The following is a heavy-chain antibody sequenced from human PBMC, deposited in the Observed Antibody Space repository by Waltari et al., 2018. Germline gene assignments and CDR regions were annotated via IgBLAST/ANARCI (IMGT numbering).Heavy chain of an antibody. CDR3: ARDLERRIAADDY. D-gene: IGHD6-13*01. V-gene: IGHV1-2*06. J-gene: IGHJ4*02. Sequence: QVQLVQSGAEVKKPGASVKVSCKASGYTFTGYYMHWVRQAPGQGLEWMGRINPNSGGTNYAQKFQGRVTMTRDTSISTAYMELSRLRADDTAVYYCARDLERRIAADDYWGQGTLVTVSS. CDR2: INPNSGGT. CDR1: GYTFTGYY.